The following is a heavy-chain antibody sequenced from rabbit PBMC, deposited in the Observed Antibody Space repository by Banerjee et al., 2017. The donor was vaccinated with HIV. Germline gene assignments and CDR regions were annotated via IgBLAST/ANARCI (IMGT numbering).Heavy chain of an antibody. CDR2: INTSSGNI. Sequence: QEQLEESGGDLVKPEGSLTLTRTASGFSFNNKYVMCWVRQAPGKGLEWIACINTSSGNIVYATWAKGRFTISKTSSTTVTLEMTSLTAADTATYFCARDLGGVIGWNFGLWGPGTLVTVS. CDR1: GFSFNNKYV. D-gene: IGHD1-1*01. J-gene: IGHJ6*01. CDR3: ARDLGGVIGWNFGL. V-gene: IGHV1S45*01.